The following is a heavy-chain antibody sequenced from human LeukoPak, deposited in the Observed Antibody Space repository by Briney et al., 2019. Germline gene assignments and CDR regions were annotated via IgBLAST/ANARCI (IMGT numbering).Heavy chain of an antibody. CDR1: GGSFSGYY. CDR3: ARVTRRYLSIAAHRAFDI. V-gene: IGHV4-34*01. J-gene: IGHJ3*02. Sequence: KTSETLSLTCAVYGGSFSGYYWSWIRQPPGKGLEWIGEINHSGSTNYNPSLKSRVTISVDTSKNQFSLKLSSVTAADTAVYYCARVTRRYLSIAAHRAFDIWGQGTMVTVSS. D-gene: IGHD6-6*01. CDR2: INHSGST.